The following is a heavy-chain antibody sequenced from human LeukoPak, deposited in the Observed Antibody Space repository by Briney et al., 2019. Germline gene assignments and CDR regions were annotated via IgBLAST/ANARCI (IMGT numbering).Heavy chain of an antibody. J-gene: IGHJ4*02. V-gene: IGHV3-48*02. D-gene: IGHD6-13*01. CDR2: ITSSGGTI. CDR1: GFTFSTYN. Sequence: GGSLRLSCAASGFTFSTYNMNWVRQAPGKGLEWISYITSSGGTIYYADSVKGRFTISRDNAKNSLYLQMNSLRDEDTAVYYCVRGEAYSTTWFVGDLFDYWGQGALVTVSS. CDR3: VRGEAYSTTWFVGDLFDY.